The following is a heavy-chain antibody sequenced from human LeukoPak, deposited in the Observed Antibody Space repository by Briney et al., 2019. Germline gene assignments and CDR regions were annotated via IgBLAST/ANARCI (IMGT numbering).Heavy chain of an antibody. CDR2: IWSDGRNK. J-gene: IGHJ3*02. CDR1: GFTFSDYG. D-gene: IGHD4-17*01. CDR3: EKEVTNDAFDI. V-gene: IGHV3-33*06. Sequence: GGPLRLSCAASGFTFSDYGIHWVRQAPGKGLEWVAVIWSDGRNKFYADSVKGRFTVSSDNSKNTLFLQMSSLRADDTALYYCEKEVTNDAFDIWGQGTMVTVSS.